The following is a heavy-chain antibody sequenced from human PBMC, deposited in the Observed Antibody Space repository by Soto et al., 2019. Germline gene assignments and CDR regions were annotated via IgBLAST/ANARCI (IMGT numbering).Heavy chain of an antibody. D-gene: IGHD3-3*01. CDR2: IYWDDDK. V-gene: IGHV2-5*02. CDR3: AHRVLRTVFGLVTTTAIYFDF. Sequence: QITLKESGPTVVKPTETLTLTCTFSGFSLPTSGVGVGWVRQSPGKAPEWLALIYWDDDKRYSTSLNSRLIITKDTSKNQVVLTMANVDLADTATYYCAHRVLRTVFGLVTTTAIYFDFWGPGTPVVVSS. CDR1: GFSLPTSGVG. J-gene: IGHJ4*02.